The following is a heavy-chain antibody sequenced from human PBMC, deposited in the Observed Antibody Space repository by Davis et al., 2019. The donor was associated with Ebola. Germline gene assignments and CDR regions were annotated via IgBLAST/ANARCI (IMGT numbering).Heavy chain of an antibody. CDR3: AVGYCSSTTCYASLDN. V-gene: IGHV1-69*13. CDR2: IIPIFGSA. Sequence: AASVKVSCKASGGTFSSYAISWVRQAPGQGLEWMGGIIPIFGSANYAQKFQGRVTITADESTSTAYMRLSSLRSEDTAAYYCAVGYCSSTTCYASLDNWGQGTLVTVSS. D-gene: IGHD2-2*01. J-gene: IGHJ4*02. CDR1: GGTFSSYA.